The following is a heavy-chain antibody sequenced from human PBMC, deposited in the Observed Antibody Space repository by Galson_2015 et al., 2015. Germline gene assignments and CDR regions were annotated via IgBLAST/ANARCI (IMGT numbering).Heavy chain of an antibody. D-gene: IGHD6-13*01. J-gene: IGHJ4*02. V-gene: IGHV3-21*01. CDR2: ISSSLNYI. CDR1: GFTFSSYG. CDR3: VRGPGIADFDY. Sequence: LRLSCAASGFTFSSYGMNWVRQAPGKGLEWVSCISSSLNYIFYADSVKGRFTISRDNAKNSLFLQMNSLRAEDTALYYCVRGPGIADFDYWGQGTLVTVSS.